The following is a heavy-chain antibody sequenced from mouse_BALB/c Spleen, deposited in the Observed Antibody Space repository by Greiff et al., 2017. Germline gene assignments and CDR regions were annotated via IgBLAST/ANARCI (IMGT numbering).Heavy chain of an antibody. CDR2: IDPENGDT. CDR3: NAITTVGRANWEAY. Sequence: VQLQQSGAELVRSGASVKLSCTASGFNIKDYYMHWVKQRPEQGLEWIGWIDPENGDTEYAPKFQGKATMTADTSSNTAYLQLSSLTSEDTAVYYCNAITTVGRANWEAYWGQGTLVTVSA. J-gene: IGHJ3*01. CDR1: GFNIKDYY. V-gene: IGHV14-4*02. D-gene: IGHD1-1*01.